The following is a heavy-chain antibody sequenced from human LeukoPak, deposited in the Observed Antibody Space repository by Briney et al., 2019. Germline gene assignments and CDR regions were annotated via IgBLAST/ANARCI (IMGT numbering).Heavy chain of an antibody. V-gene: IGHV4-59*01. Sequence: SETLSLTCTVSGGSINTYFWTWIRQPPGKGLEWIGYIYYSGSTNYNPSLKSRVTISVDTSKNQFSLRLNSVTAEDRAIYFCARGRGSSGYSFDSWGQGTLVSVSS. CDR1: GGSINTYF. J-gene: IGHJ4*02. D-gene: IGHD3-22*01. CDR3: ARGRGSSGYSFDS. CDR2: IYYSGST.